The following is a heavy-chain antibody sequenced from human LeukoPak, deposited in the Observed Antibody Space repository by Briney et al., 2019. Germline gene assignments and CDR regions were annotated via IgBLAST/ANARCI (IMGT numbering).Heavy chain of an antibody. J-gene: IGHJ6*03. CDR3: ARDLGGSGSYYTVPWWGYYYYYYMDV. CDR1: GFTFSSYS. V-gene: IGHV3-21*01. CDR2: ISSSSSYI. D-gene: IGHD3-10*01. Sequence: GGSLRLSCAASGFTFSSYSMNWVRQAPGKGLEWVSSISSSSSYIYYADSVKGRFTISRDNAKNSLYLQMNSRRAEDTAVYYCARDLGGSGSYYTVPWWGYYYYYYMDVWGKGTTVTVSS.